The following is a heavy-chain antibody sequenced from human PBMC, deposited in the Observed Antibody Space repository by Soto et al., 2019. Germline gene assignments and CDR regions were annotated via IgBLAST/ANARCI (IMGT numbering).Heavy chain of an antibody. CDR3: VRDTYFSDSSSYTRCFDF. J-gene: IGHJ4*02. Sequence: GGSLRLSCSVSGFTLSDHHIDWVRQAPGKGLEWVGRSRNQANGYSTIYAASVKGRFTTSRDDSKNLVYLQMESLRTEDTAVYYCVRDTYFSDSSSYTRCFDFWGQGALVTVSS. CDR1: GFTLSDHH. CDR2: SRNQANGYST. V-gene: IGHV3-72*01. D-gene: IGHD3-22*01.